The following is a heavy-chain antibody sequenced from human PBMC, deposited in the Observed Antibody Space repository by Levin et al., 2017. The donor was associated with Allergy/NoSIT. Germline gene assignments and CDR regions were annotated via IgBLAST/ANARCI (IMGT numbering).Heavy chain of an antibody. CDR3: ARDRTYYDSSGYSSPDAFDI. D-gene: IGHD3-22*01. CDR1: GFTFSSYW. V-gene: IGHV3-7*01. J-gene: IGHJ3*02. CDR2: INEDGSEK. Sequence: GGSLRLSCAASGFTFSSYWMTWVRQAPGKGLEWVANINEDGSEKYYVDSVKGRFTIPRDNAKNSLYLQMNSLRAEDTAGYYCARDRTYYDSSGYSSPDAFDIWGQGTMGTVSS.